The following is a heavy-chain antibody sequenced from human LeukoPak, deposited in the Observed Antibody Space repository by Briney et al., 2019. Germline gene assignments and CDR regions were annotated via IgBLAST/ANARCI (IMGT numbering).Heavy chain of an antibody. CDR2: IKQDGSEK. CDR1: GFTFSSYW. D-gene: IGHD3-10*01. CDR3: ARGLIYGSGSQSDAFDI. Sequence: GGSLRLSCAASGFTFSSYWMSWVRQAPGKGLEWVANIKQDGSEKYYVDSVKGRFTISRDNAKNSLYLQMNSLRAEDTAVYYCARGLIYGSGSQSDAFDIWGQGTMVTVSS. J-gene: IGHJ3*02. V-gene: IGHV3-7*01.